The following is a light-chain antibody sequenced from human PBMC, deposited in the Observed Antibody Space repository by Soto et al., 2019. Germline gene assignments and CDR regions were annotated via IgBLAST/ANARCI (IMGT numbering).Light chain of an antibody. V-gene: IGKV3-20*01. CDR2: DAS. Sequence: EIVLTQSPGTLSLSPGERATLSCRASQTVNNNYLAWYQQKPGQAPRLLIYDASSRATGIPDRFSGSGSGTDCTLTISRLEPEDVAVYYCQQYGSSPITLGQGTRLEIK. CDR3: QQYGSSPIT. CDR1: QTVNNNY. J-gene: IGKJ5*01.